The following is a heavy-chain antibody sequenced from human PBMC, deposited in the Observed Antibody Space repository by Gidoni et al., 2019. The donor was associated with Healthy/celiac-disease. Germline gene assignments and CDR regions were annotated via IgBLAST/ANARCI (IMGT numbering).Heavy chain of an antibody. CDR1: GGSISSYY. CDR2: IYYSGST. V-gene: IGHV4-59*01. CDR3: ARDSQLAPRLRYGMDV. D-gene: IGHD6-6*01. Sequence: QVQXXXSGPGLVKPSETLSLTCTASGGSISSYYWSWIRQPPGKGLEWIGYIYYSGSTNYNPSLKSRVTISVDTSKNQFSLKLSSVTAADTAVYYCARDSQLAPRLRYGMDVWGQGTTVTXSS. J-gene: IGHJ6*02.